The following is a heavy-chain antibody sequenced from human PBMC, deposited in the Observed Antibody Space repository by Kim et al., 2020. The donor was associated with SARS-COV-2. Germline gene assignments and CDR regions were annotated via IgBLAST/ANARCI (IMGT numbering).Heavy chain of an antibody. D-gene: IGHD4-17*01. CDR1: GYSFTSYW. CDR2: IYPGDSDT. CDR3: ARHLHSAVTTSLFDY. Sequence: GESLKISCKGSGYSFTSYWIGWVRQMPGKGLEWMGIIYPGDSDTRYSPSFQGQVTISADKSISTAYLQWSSLKASDTAMYYCARHLHSAVTTSLFDYWGQGTLVTVSS. V-gene: IGHV5-51*01. J-gene: IGHJ4*02.